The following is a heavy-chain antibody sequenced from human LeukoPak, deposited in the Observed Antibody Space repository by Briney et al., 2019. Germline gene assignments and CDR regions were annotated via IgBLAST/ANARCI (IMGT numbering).Heavy chain of an antibody. CDR2: ISDSGNT. J-gene: IGHJ4*02. CDR3: ARDHYGSGSYAPIDY. CDR1: GFTLSSYA. V-gene: IGHV3-23*01. Sequence: PGGSLRLSCAASGFTLSSYAMSWVRQAPGKGLEWVSAISDSGNTYHADSVKGRFTISRDSSKNTLFLQMNRLRPEDAAVYYCARDHYGSGSYAPIDYWGQGTLVTVSS. D-gene: IGHD3-10*01.